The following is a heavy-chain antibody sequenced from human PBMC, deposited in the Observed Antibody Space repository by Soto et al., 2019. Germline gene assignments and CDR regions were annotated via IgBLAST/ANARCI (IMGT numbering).Heavy chain of an antibody. D-gene: IGHD6-13*01. V-gene: IGHV3-7*05. Sequence: VQLVESGGGLVQPGGSLRLSCAASGFPFSSFWMSWVRQAPGKGLEWVANIKQDGSEKNYVDSVKGRFIISRDNAKNSLYLQMNSLRAEDTAVYYCASLDSSSYWFFDLWGRGTLVTVSS. CDR3: ASLDSSSYWFFDL. CDR1: GFPFSSFW. J-gene: IGHJ2*01. CDR2: IKQDGSEK.